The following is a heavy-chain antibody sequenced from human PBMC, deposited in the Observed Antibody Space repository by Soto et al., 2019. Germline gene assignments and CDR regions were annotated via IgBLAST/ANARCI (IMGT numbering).Heavy chain of an antibody. V-gene: IGHV3-30*14. CDR2: TSYDGSDQ. CDR3: ERDIYYDASGYFDY. Sequence: SLRLSCATSGFSFSSFAMHWVRQSPGRGLEWLALTSYDGSDQYNAKSVKGRFTISRDNSKKTLYLHMNGLSAEDTAAYFCERDIYYDASGYFDYWGQGTQVTVSS. J-gene: IGHJ4*02. CDR1: GFSFSSFA. D-gene: IGHD3-22*01.